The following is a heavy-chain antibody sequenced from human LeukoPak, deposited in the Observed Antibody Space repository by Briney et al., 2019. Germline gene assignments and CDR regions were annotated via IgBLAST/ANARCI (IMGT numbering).Heavy chain of an antibody. Sequence: GGSLRLSCAASGFTFSSYWMHWVRQAPGKGLVWVSRFNSDGSSTSYADSVKGRFTISRDNAKNSLFLQMNSLRAEDTAIYYCAREVGNSRFDFWGQGTLVTVSS. CDR1: GFTFSSYW. D-gene: IGHD4-23*01. V-gene: IGHV3-74*01. CDR3: AREVGNSRFDF. CDR2: FNSDGSST. J-gene: IGHJ4*02.